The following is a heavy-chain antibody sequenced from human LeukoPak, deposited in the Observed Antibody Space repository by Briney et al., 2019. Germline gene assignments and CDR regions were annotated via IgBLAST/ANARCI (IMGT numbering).Heavy chain of an antibody. Sequence: SQTLSLTCTVSGGSISSGSYYWSWIRQPAGKGLEWIGRIYTSGSTNYNPSLKSRVTISVDTSKNQFSLKLSSVTAADTAVYYCARVYHLSTRFGEPVWGKGTTVTVSS. CDR1: GGSISSGSYY. J-gene: IGHJ6*04. CDR2: IYTSGST. V-gene: IGHV4-61*02. CDR3: ARVYHLSTRFGEPV. D-gene: IGHD3-10*01.